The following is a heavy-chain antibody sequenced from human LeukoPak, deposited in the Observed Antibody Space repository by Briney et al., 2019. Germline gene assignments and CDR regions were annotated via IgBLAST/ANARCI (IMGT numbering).Heavy chain of an antibody. Sequence: PGGSLRLSCAASGFTFSNSGMHWVRQAPGKGLEWVAFIRSDGSNKYYAASVKGRFTISRDDSKNTLHLQMNSLRAEDAAIYYCAGGGSGWDFDFWGQGTLVTVSS. V-gene: IGHV3-30*02. J-gene: IGHJ4*02. D-gene: IGHD6-25*01. CDR1: GFTFSNSG. CDR3: AGGGSGWDFDF. CDR2: IRSDGSNK.